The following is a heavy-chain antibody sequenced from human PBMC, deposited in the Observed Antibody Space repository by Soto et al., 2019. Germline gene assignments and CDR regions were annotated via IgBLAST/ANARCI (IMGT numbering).Heavy chain of an antibody. CDR3: AKNYFFDS. CDR1: GFTFSSYA. V-gene: IGHV3-23*01. J-gene: IGHJ4*01. CDR2: IGVSSDA. Sequence: EVQLLESGGGLVQPGESLRLSCAASGFTFSSYAMSWARQAPGKGLEWVSSIGVSSDAYYADSVKGLFTISRDNSRNTLYLQMNSLRAEDTALYYCAKNYFFDSWVHGTLVTVSS.